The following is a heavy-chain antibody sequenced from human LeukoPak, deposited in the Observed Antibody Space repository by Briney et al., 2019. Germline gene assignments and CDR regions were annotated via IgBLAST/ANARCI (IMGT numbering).Heavy chain of an antibody. CDR2: IYTSGST. V-gene: IGHV4-4*07. CDR1: GGSISSYY. CDR3: ARAGTVVVSAFDF. J-gene: IGHJ3*01. Sequence: PSETLSLTCTVSGGSISSYYWNWIRLPAGEGLEWIGRIYTSGSTNYNPSLKSRVTMSIDTSRNQHSLKLSSVTAADTAVYYCARAGTVVVSAFDFWGPGTMVTVSS. D-gene: IGHD3-22*01.